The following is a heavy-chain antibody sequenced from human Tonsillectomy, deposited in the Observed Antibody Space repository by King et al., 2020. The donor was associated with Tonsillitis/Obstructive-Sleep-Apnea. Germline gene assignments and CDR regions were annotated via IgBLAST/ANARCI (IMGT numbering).Heavy chain of an antibody. Sequence: VQLVESGAEVKKPGESLRISCKASGSSFTSYWISWVRQMPGKGLEWMGRIDPSDSYINYSPSFQGHVTISADKSISTAYLQWSSLKASDTAMYYCASGATWEVARDMDVWGQGTTVTVSS. D-gene: IGHD5-24*01. CDR1: GSSFTSYW. J-gene: IGHJ6*02. CDR3: ASGATWEVARDMDV. V-gene: IGHV5-10-1*03. CDR2: IDPSDSYI.